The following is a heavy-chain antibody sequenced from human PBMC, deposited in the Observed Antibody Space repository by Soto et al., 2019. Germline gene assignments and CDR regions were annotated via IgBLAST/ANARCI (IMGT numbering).Heavy chain of an antibody. J-gene: IGHJ3*02. Sequence: GGSLRLSCAASGFTFSSYAMHWVRQAPGKGLEWVAVISYDGSNKYYADSVKGRFTISRDNSKNTLYLQMNSLRAEDTAVYYCARDYNYDILSRREDAFDIWGQGTMVTVSS. CDR3: ARDYNYDILSRREDAFDI. CDR1: GFTFSSYA. D-gene: IGHD3-9*01. CDR2: ISYDGSNK. V-gene: IGHV3-30-3*01.